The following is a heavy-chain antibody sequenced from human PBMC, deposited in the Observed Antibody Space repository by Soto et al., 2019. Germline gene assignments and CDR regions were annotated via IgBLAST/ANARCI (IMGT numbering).Heavy chain of an antibody. CDR1: GGSISSGDYY. Sequence: QVQLQESGPGLVKPSQTLSLTCTVSGGSISSGDYYWSWIRQPPGKGLEWIGYIYYSGSTYYNPSLKCRVTISVDTSKNQFSLKLSSVAAADTAVYYCAREPLTYGDYVFNWFDPWGQGTLVTVSS. V-gene: IGHV4-30-4*01. J-gene: IGHJ5*02. D-gene: IGHD4-17*01. CDR3: AREPLTYGDYVFNWFDP. CDR2: IYYSGST.